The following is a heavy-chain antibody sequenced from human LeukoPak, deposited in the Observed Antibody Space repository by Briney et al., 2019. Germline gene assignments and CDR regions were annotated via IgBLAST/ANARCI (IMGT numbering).Heavy chain of an antibody. V-gene: IGHV3-23*01. CDR2: ISGSGSVT. Sequence: GGSLRLSCAASGFTFSTYAMSWVRQAPGKGLEWVSVISGSGSVTYYADSVKGRFTISRDNSKNTLYLQMNSLRAEDTAVYYCARGDSVDYWGQGTLVTVSS. D-gene: IGHD3-16*01. CDR3: ARGDSVDY. J-gene: IGHJ4*02. CDR1: GFTFSTYA.